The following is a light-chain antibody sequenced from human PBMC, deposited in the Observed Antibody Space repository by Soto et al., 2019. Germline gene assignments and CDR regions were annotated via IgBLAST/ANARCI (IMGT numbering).Light chain of an antibody. CDR2: KAS. Sequence: DIQMTQSPSTLSASVGDRVTITCRASQSISGWLAWYQQKPGKAPKLLIYKASSLESGVPSRFSGSGSGTEYTLTISSLQPDDFATYYCQQYDNYFRTFGQGTKLEIK. V-gene: IGKV1-5*03. J-gene: IGKJ2*01. CDR3: QQYDNYFRT. CDR1: QSISGW.